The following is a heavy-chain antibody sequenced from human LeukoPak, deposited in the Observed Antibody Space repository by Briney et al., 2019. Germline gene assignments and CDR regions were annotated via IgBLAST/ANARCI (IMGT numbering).Heavy chain of an antibody. CDR2: IYYSGST. CDR1: GGSLSSYY. J-gene: IGHJ4*02. D-gene: IGHD6-13*01. CDR3: AGSYRSSWYYFDY. V-gene: IGHV4-59*01. Sequence: SETLSLTCIVSGGSLSSYYWSWIRQPPGKGLEWIGYIYYSGSTNYNPSLKSRVTISVDTSKNQCSLKLSTVTAADTTVYYCAGSYRSSWYYFDYWGQGTLVTVSS.